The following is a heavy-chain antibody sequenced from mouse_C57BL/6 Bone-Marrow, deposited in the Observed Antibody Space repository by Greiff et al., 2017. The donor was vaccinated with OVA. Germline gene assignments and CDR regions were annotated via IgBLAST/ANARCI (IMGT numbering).Heavy chain of an antibody. V-gene: IGHV8-8*01. CDR3: ARITTVVAPYYYAMDY. J-gene: IGHJ4*01. D-gene: IGHD1-1*01. Sequence: QVTLKESGPGILQPSQTLSLTCSFSGFSLSTFGMGVGWIRQPSGKGLEWLAHIWWDDDKYYNPALKSRLTISKDTSKNQVFLQIANVDTADTATYYCARITTVVAPYYYAMDYWGQGTSVTVSS. CDR2: IWWDDDK. CDR1: GFSLSTFGMG.